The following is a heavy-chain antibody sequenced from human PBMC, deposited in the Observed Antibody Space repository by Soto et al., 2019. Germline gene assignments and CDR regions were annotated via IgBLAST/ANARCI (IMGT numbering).Heavy chain of an antibody. V-gene: IGHV4-59*01. CDR3: ARAVSWFVNGMGV. CDR2: IYYSGST. J-gene: IGHJ6*02. Sequence: QVQLQESGPGLVKPSETLSLTCTVSGGSISNYYWSWIRQPPGKGLEWIGYIYYSGSTNYNPSLKSRVXXSXDXSKNQFSLKLSSVTAADTAIYYCARAVSWFVNGMGVWGQGTTVTISS. D-gene: IGHD3-10*01. CDR1: GGSISNYY.